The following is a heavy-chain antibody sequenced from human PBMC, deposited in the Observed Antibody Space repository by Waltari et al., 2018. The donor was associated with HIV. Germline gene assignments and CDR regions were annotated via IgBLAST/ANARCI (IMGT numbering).Heavy chain of an antibody. D-gene: IGHD3-22*01. CDR1: GDCFSRYY. J-gene: IGHJ4*01. CDR2: IKPGESA. CDR3: ARGYYDDSSGHYQLDY. V-gene: IGHV4-34*01. Sequence: QVHLHQWGAGLLNSSNSLSLTCAVYGDCFSRYYWNWLRLLPRKGLEWIGEIKPGESANYTPSLKIRVSLSVNTSTNPFSLNLRSVPAAVTAVYYCARGYYDDSSGHYQLDYWGHGSLVTVSS.